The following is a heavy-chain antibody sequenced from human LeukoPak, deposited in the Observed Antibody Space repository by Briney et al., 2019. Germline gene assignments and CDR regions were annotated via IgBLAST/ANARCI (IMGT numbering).Heavy chain of an antibody. J-gene: IGHJ3*02. V-gene: IGHV1-46*01. Sequence: ASVKVSCKASGYTFTSYGISWVRQAPGQGLEWMGIINPSGGSTSYAQKFQGRVTMTRDMSTSTVYMELSSLRSKDTAVYYCAREWSRDGNNAFDIWGQGTMVTVSS. CDR1: GYTFTSYG. CDR2: INPSGGST. CDR3: AREWSRDGNNAFDI. D-gene: IGHD5-24*01.